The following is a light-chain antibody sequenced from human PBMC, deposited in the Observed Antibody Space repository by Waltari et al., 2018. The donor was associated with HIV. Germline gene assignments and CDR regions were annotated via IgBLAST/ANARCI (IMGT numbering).Light chain of an antibody. CDR3: STWDYSLSAWV. V-gene: IGLV1-44*01. CDR1: SNNIGSYA. CDR2: GNS. Sequence: QSALPQEASVSGTVGQKVTLSCTGNSNNIGSYAVGWYPQISHGAPNTVMFGNSLPSGIPYRFSGSKSGTTASLTISGLQPEDEADYYCSTWDYSLSAWVFGGGTKLTVL. J-gene: IGLJ3*02.